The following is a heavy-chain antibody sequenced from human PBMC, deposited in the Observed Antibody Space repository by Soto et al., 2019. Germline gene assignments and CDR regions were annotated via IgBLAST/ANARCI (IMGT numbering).Heavy chain of an antibody. CDR2: ISSASYYI. Sequence: EVQLVESGGGLVEPGGSLRLSCAPSGLSFSTHSMNWVRQAPGKGLEWVSSISSASYYIYYADSVKGRFTISRYNAKNSLYLQMNSLRAEDTAVYYGARNRKPSSKSHGIDVWGQGTTVTVSS. J-gene: IGHJ6*02. V-gene: IGHV3-21*01. CDR1: GLSFSTHS. CDR3: ARNRKPSSKSHGIDV.